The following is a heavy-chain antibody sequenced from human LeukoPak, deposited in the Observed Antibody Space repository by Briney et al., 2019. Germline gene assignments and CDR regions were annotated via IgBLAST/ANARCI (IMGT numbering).Heavy chain of an antibody. CDR2: INHSGST. Sequence: SETLSLTCAVYGGSFSGYYWSWIRQPPGKGLEWIGEINHSGSTNYNPSLKSRVTISVDTSKNQFSLKLSSVTAADTAVYYCARGGYCSGGSCRNFYYWGRGTLVTVSS. D-gene: IGHD2-15*01. J-gene: IGHJ4*02. CDR1: GGSFSGYY. CDR3: ARGGYCSGGSCRNFYY. V-gene: IGHV4-34*01.